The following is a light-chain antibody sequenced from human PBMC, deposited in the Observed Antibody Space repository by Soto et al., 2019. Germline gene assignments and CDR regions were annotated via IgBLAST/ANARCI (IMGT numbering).Light chain of an antibody. CDR1: SSDVGGYNY. CDR3: GSYGGSHTVV. CDR2: EVS. V-gene: IGLV2-8*01. Sequence: QSALTQPPSASGSRGQSVTISCTGSSSDVGGYNYVSWYQQHPGKAPKLMIYEVSKRPSGVPDRLSGSKSGNTASLTVSGLQAEDEADYYCGSYGGSHTVVFGGGTKLTVL. J-gene: IGLJ2*01.